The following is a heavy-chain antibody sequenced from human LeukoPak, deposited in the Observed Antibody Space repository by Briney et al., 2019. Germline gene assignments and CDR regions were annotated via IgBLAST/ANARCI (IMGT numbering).Heavy chain of an antibody. CDR3: ARDRGSMATINAFDI. CDR1: GGSISSGGYY. Sequence: SETLSLTCTVSGGSISSGGYYWSWIRQHPGKGLEWIGYIYYSGSTYYNPSLKSRVTISVDTSKNQSSLKLSSVTAADTAVYYCARDRGSMATINAFDIWGQGTMVTVSS. J-gene: IGHJ3*02. CDR2: IYYSGST. V-gene: IGHV4-31*03. D-gene: IGHD5-24*01.